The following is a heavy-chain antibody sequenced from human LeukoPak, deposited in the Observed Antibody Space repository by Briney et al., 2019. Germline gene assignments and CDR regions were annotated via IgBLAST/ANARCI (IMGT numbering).Heavy chain of an antibody. D-gene: IGHD5-18*01. Sequence: SQTLSLTCAISGDSVSSNSAAWNWIRQSPSRGLEWLGRTYYRSKWYNDYAVSVKSRITINPDTSKNQFSLQLNSVTPEDTAVYYCAKAAGRGYNYGDYFDYWGQGTLVTVSS. CDR2: TYYRSKWYN. CDR1: GDSVSSNSAA. J-gene: IGHJ4*02. CDR3: AKAAGRGYNYGDYFDY. V-gene: IGHV6-1*01.